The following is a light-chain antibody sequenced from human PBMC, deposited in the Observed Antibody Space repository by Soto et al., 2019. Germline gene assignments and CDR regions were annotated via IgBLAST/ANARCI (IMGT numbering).Light chain of an antibody. CDR2: HAS. CDR1: QSISSW. J-gene: IGKJ2*01. CDR3: QQYYSPMYT. V-gene: IGKV1-5*01. Sequence: DIQMTQSPSTLSASIGDRVTITCRASQSISSWLAWYQQKPGKAPKLLIYHASGLESGVPSRFSGSGSGTEFTLTINSLQPDDFATYYCQQYYSPMYTFGQGTKLEIK.